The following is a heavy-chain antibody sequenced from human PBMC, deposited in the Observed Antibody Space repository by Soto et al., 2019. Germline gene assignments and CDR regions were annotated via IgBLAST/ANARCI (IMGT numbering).Heavy chain of an antibody. CDR1: SFTVSSYS. V-gene: IGHV3-48*02. D-gene: IGHD1-7*01. CDR2: ISSSSSTI. CDR3: ARVRLGNWNYKDY. Sequence: XGSLRLSFAASSFTVSSYSMNWVRQAPGKGLEWVSYISSSSSTIYYADSVKGRFTISRDNAKNSLYLQMNSLRDEDTAVYYCARVRLGNWNYKDYWGQGTLVTVSS. J-gene: IGHJ4*02.